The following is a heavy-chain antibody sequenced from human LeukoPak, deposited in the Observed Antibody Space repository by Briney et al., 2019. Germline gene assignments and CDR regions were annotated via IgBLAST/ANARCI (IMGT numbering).Heavy chain of an antibody. D-gene: IGHD6-19*01. J-gene: IGHJ4*02. Sequence: PGGSLRLSCAASGFTFSNHAMNWVCQAPGKGLEWVSGISGSGGSSSYADSVKGRFTITRDNSKNTMHLQMNSLRAEDTAVYYCAKVGLEWQWLTHFDYWGQGTLVTVSS. V-gene: IGHV3-23*01. CDR3: AKVGLEWQWLTHFDY. CDR2: ISGSGGSS. CDR1: GFTFSNHA.